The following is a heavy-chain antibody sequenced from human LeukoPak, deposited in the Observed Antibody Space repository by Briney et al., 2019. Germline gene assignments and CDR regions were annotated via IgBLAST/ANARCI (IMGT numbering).Heavy chain of an antibody. D-gene: IGHD3-3*01. CDR1: GFTFDTYW. Sequence: GGSLRLSCAASGFTFDTYWMTWVRQAPGKGLEWVANIKQDGSEKYYGDSVKGRFTISRDNTKNSLYLQMNSLRPEDSAVYYCAKEESNFWSGYPDYWGQGTLVTASS. V-gene: IGHV3-7*05. CDR3: AKEESNFWSGYPDY. CDR2: IKQDGSEK. J-gene: IGHJ4*02.